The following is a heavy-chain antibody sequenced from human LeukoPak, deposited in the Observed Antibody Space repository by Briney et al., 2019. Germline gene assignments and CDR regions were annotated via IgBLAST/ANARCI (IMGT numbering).Heavy chain of an antibody. CDR1: GFTFRTSG. D-gene: IGHD1-26*01. J-gene: IGHJ4*02. Sequence: GGSLRLSCAASGFTFRTSGMNWLRQAPGKGLEWVSYISSSGTTISYAQSVKGRFTITRDNAQNSLTLHMNTLRADDTAVYYCAKDGGTHFDYWGQGTLVTVSS. CDR2: ISSSGTTI. V-gene: IGHV3-48*01. CDR3: AKDGGTHFDY.